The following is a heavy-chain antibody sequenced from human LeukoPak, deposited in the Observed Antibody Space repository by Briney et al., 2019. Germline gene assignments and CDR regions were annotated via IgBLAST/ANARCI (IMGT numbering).Heavy chain of an antibody. Sequence: ASVKVSCKASEYTLTDYYVHWVRQAPGQGLEWMGWINPKSGGTDYAQKFQGRVTMTRDTSISTAYMELRSLRSDDTAVYYCARVSLRDAYRSDWGGFDYWGQGTLVTVSS. V-gene: IGHV1-2*02. CDR1: EYTLTDYY. CDR2: INPKSGGT. CDR3: ARVSLRDAYRSDWGGFDY. D-gene: IGHD6-19*01. J-gene: IGHJ4*02.